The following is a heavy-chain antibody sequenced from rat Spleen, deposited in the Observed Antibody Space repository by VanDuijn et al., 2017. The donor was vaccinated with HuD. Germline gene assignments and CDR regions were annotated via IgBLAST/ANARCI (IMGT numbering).Heavy chain of an antibody. V-gene: IGHV10-5*01. CDR2: MRTKPYNYAA. CDR3: ARGGNDLDY. J-gene: IGHJ2*01. D-gene: IGHD1-11*01. CDR1: GFTFSDAA. Sequence: VQLVESGGGLVQPKESLKISCAASGFTFSDAAMYWVRQAPGEGLEWVARMRTKPYNYAAYYADSVKGRFTISRDDSKSMVYLQMDDLETEDTATYYWARGGNDLDYWGQGVMVTVSS.